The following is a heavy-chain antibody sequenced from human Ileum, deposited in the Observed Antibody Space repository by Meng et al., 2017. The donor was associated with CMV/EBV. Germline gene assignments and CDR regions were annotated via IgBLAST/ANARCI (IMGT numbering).Heavy chain of an antibody. J-gene: IGHJ5*02. D-gene: IGHD2-15*01. V-gene: IGHV1-2*02. CDR1: GYTFTAYY. CDR3: ARVPGLEVADANWFDP. Sequence: QGWGGQAWGGVKKPGASVKVSFKASGYTFTAYYIHWVRQAPGQGLEWMGWINPNSGGTNYAQKFQGRVTMTRDTSISTVYMELNRLTSDDTAVYYCARVPGLEVADANWFDPWGQGTLVTVSS. CDR2: INPNSGGT.